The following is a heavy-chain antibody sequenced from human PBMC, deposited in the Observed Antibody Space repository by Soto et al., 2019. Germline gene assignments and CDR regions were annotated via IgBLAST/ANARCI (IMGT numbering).Heavy chain of an antibody. Sequence: EVQLVESVGGLVQPGGSLRLSCAASGFSFSNYWMSWARQVPGKGLEWLAKIKQDGSEKNYVDSVRGRFTISRDNAKSSLYLQMDSLRADDTAVYFCGRLSRGAAGGTYWGQGTLVTVSS. CDR3: GRLSRGAAGGTY. V-gene: IGHV3-7*03. D-gene: IGHD6-13*01. CDR1: GFSFSNYW. J-gene: IGHJ4*02. CDR2: IKQDGSEK.